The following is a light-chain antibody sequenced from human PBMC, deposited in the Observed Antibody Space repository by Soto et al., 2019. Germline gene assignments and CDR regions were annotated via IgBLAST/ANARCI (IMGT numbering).Light chain of an antibody. Sequence: QSVLTQPPSASGTPGQTVTISCSGSSSNIGLNDVHWYRQLSGTAPQILIYDTNQQATGAPDRFSGSRSGTSASLAIHGLQSEDEADYHCAAWDDILNGPVFGGGTKVTVL. J-gene: IGLJ2*01. CDR2: DTN. CDR1: SSNIGLND. CDR3: AAWDDILNGPV. V-gene: IGLV1-44*01.